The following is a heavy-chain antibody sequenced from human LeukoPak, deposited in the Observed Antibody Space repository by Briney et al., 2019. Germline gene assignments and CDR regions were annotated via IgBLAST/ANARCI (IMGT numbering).Heavy chain of an antibody. CDR3: ARDRGSSWYKSTGWFDP. CDR2: ISGSGGST. V-gene: IGHV3-23*01. D-gene: IGHD6-13*01. J-gene: IGHJ5*02. CDR1: GFTFSSYA. Sequence: GGSLRLSCAASGFTFSSYAMSWVRQAPGKGLEWVSAISGSGGSTYYADSVKGRFTISRDNSKNTLYLQMNSLRAEDTAVYYCARDRGSSWYKSTGWFDPWGQGTLVTVSS.